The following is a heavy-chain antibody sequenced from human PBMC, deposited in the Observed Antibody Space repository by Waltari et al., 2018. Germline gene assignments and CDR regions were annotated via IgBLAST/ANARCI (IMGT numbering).Heavy chain of an antibody. CDR3: ARDRGSSGWTLFDY. J-gene: IGHJ4*02. CDR1: GGPFSTYA. V-gene: IGHV1-69*10. D-gene: IGHD6-19*01. Sequence: QVQLVQSGAEVKKPGSSVKVSCKASGGPFSTYASSWVRQAPGQGLEWMGGIIPILGIANYAQKFQGRVTITADKSTSTAYMELSSLRSEDTAVYYCARDRGSSGWTLFDYWGQGTLVTVSS. CDR2: IIPILGIA.